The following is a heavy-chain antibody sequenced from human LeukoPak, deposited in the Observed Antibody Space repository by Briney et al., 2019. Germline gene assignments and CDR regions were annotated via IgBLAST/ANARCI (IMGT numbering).Heavy chain of an antibody. CDR1: GFTFSSFW. V-gene: IGHV3-30*02. CDR3: AKDRFRRITMVRVPMDV. D-gene: IGHD3-10*01. J-gene: IGHJ6*03. Sequence: GGSLRLSCAASGFTFSSFWMSWVRQAPGKGLEWVAFIRYDGSNKYYADSVKGRFTISRDNSKNTLYLQMNSLRAEDTAVYYCAKDRFRRITMVRVPMDVWGKGTTVTISS. CDR2: IRYDGSNK.